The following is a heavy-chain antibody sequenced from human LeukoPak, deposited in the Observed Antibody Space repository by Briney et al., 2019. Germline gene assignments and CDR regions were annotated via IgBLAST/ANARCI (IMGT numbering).Heavy chain of an antibody. J-gene: IGHJ4*02. CDR1: GFTFSSYA. Sequence: GGSLRLSCAASGFTFSSYAMSWVRQAPGKGLEWVSAISGSGGSTYYADSVKGRFTISRDNSKNTLYLQTNSLRAEDTAVYYCAKEGTAWELRHAFDYWGQGTLVTVSS. D-gene: IGHD1-26*01. CDR3: AKEGTAWELRHAFDY. CDR2: ISGSGGST. V-gene: IGHV3-23*01.